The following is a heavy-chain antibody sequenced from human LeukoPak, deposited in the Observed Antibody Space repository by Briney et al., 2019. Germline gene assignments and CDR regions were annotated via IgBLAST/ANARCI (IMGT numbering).Heavy chain of an antibody. Sequence: SETLSLTCTASDGSINSDFWTWIRQPPGKGLKWIGYIRYSGRTSYNPSLKSRVSISIDTSKNLFSLKLRSVTTADTAIYYCARIPDVSGWPFDYWGQGTLATVSS. V-gene: IGHV4-59*01. CDR2: IRYSGRT. D-gene: IGHD6-19*01. CDR3: ARIPDVSGWPFDY. J-gene: IGHJ4*02. CDR1: DGSINSDF.